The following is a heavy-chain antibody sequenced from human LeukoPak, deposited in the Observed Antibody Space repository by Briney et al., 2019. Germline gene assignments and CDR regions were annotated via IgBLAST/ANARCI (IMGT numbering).Heavy chain of an antibody. CDR3: ARDKLLEPPTNYFSYMDV. J-gene: IGHJ6*03. Sequence: GGSLRLSCAASGFTFSSYAMHWVRQAPGKGLEWVAVISYDGSNKYYADSVKGRFTISRDNSKNTLYLQMNSLRAEDTAVYYCARDKLLEPPTNYFSYMDVWGTGTTVTVSS. CDR1: GFTFSSYA. D-gene: IGHD1-14*01. V-gene: IGHV3-30-3*01. CDR2: ISYDGSNK.